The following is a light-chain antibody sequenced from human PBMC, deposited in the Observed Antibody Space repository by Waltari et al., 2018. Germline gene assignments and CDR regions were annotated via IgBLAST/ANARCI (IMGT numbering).Light chain of an antibody. CDR1: QSVLYSSNNKNY. V-gene: IGKV4-1*01. J-gene: IGKJ4*01. Sequence: DIVMTKSPDSLAVSLGERATINCKSSQSVLYSSNNKNYLSWYQQKPGHPPKLLIYWASTRESGVPDRFSGSGSGTDFTLTISSLQTEDVAVYYCQQYYSTPVTFGGVTKVEIK. CDR2: WAS. CDR3: QQYYSTPVT.